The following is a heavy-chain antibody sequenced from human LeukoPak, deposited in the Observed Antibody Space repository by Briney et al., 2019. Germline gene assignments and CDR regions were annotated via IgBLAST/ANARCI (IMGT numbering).Heavy chain of an antibody. CDR1: GYSISSGYY. V-gene: IGHV4-38-2*02. D-gene: IGHD6-6*01. CDR3: ARLYSSSAGNYYYYYMDV. CDR2: IYHSGST. J-gene: IGHJ6*03. Sequence: SETLSLTCTVSGYSISSGYYWGWIRRPPGKGLEWIGSIYHSGSTYYNPSLKSRVTISVDTSKNQFSLKLSSVTAADTAVYYCARLYSSSAGNYYYYYMDVWGKGTTVTVSS.